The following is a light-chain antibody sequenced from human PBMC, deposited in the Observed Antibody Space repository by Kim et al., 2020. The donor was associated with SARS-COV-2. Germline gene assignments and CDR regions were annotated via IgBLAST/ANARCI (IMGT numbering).Light chain of an antibody. CDR3: NSRDSNDNVV. Sequence: SSELTQDPAVSVALGQTVRITCQGDSLRSSFVTWYQQKPGQAPTLLTYGTNKRLSGILDRSPGSRLGNIASLTITGTPARAEAAYHCNSRDSNDNVVFGG. CDR2: GTN. J-gene: IGLJ2*01. V-gene: IGLV3-19*01. CDR1: SLRSSF.